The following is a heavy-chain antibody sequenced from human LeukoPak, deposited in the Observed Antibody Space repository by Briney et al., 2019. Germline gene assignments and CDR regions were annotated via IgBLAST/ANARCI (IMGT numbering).Heavy chain of an antibody. V-gene: IGHV1-2*02. CDR3: ARSREPRGELLAP. J-gene: IGHJ5*02. CDR2: INPNSGGT. D-gene: IGHD3-10*01. CDR1: GYTFTGYY. Sequence: GASVKVSCKASGYTFTGYYMHWVRQAPGQGLEWMGWINPNSGGTNYAQKFQGRVTMTRDTSISTAYMELSRLRSDDTAVYYCARSREPRGELLAPWGQGTLVTVSS.